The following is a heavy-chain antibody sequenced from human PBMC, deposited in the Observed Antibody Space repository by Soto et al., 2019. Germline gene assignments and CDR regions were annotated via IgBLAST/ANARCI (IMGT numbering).Heavy chain of an antibody. Sequence: QVQLVQSGAEVKKPGSSVKVSCKASVGTFSSYTISWVRQAPGQGLEWMGRIIPILGIANYAQKFQGRGTIXPXRSTRTAYLELSSLRSEDTAVYYCANHGRFGGLLDYWGQGTLVTVSS. CDR3: ANHGRFGGLLDY. J-gene: IGHJ4*02. V-gene: IGHV1-69*02. CDR1: VGTFSSYT. D-gene: IGHD3-10*01. CDR2: IIPILGIA.